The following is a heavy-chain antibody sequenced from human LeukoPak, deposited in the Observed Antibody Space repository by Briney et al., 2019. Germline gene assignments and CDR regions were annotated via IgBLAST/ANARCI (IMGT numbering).Heavy chain of an antibody. V-gene: IGHV3-48*04. CDR3: AREGDCSSTSCYVFDY. J-gene: IGHJ4*02. CDR1: GFTFSSYS. Sequence: GGSLRLSCAASGFTFSSYSMNWVRQAPGKGLERVSYISSSSSTIYYADSVKGRFTTSRDNAKNSLYLQMNSLRAEDTALYYCAREGDCSSTSCYVFDYWGQGTLVTVSS. D-gene: IGHD2-2*01. CDR2: ISSSSSTI.